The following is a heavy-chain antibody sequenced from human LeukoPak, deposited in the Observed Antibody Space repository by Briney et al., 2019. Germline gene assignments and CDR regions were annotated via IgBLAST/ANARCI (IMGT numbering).Heavy chain of an antibody. V-gene: IGHV3-7*01. CDR3: ARAPHKTERWLQGFDY. D-gene: IGHD5-12*01. Sequence: GGSLRLSCAASGFTFSSYWMSWVRQAPGKVLEWVANIKQDGSEKYYVDSVKGRFTISRDNAKNSLYLQMNSLRAEDTAVYYCARAPHKTERWLQGFDYWGQGTLVTVSS. CDR1: GFTFSSYW. CDR2: IKQDGSEK. J-gene: IGHJ4*02.